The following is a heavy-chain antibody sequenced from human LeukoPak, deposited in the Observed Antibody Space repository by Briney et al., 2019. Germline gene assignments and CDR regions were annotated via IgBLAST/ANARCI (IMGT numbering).Heavy chain of an antibody. J-gene: IGHJ4*02. CDR3: AREGKGDYVWGSYRPAY. Sequence: GGSLRLSCAASGFTFSSSDMSWVRQAPGKGLEWVSSISTSSSYIYYTDSVKGRFTISRDNAKNSLYLQMNSLRAEDTAVYYCAREGKGDYVWGSYRPAYWGQGTLVTVSS. D-gene: IGHD3-16*02. V-gene: IGHV3-21*01. CDR2: ISTSSSYI. CDR1: GFTFSSSD.